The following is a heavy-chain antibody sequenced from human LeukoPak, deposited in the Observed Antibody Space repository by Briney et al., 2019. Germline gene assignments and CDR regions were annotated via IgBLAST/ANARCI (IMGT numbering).Heavy chain of an antibody. V-gene: IGHV4-4*07. CDR2: IYTSGST. Sequence: SETLSLTCTVSGGSINSYYWSWIRQPAGKGLEWIGRIYTSGSTNYNPSLKSRVTISVDTSKNQFSLKLSSVTAADTAVYYCARGGHYYDSSAYGFDYWGQGTLVTVSS. CDR3: ARGGHYYDSSAYGFDY. D-gene: IGHD3-22*01. J-gene: IGHJ4*02. CDR1: GGSINSYY.